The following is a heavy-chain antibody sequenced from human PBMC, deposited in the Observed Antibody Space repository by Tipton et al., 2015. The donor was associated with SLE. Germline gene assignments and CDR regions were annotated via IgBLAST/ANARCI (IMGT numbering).Heavy chain of an antibody. CDR1: GGSVSSGSYY. J-gene: IGHJ4*02. V-gene: IGHV4-61*09. CDR2: ISASGST. Sequence: TLSFTCTVSGGSVSSGSYYWTWIRLPAGKGLEWIGHISASGSTNYNPSLRSRLTMSIDRSKNQLSLNLRSVTASDTAVYYCARAGGYVPDWGQGTLVTVSS. CDR3: ARAGGYVPD. D-gene: IGHD5-12*01.